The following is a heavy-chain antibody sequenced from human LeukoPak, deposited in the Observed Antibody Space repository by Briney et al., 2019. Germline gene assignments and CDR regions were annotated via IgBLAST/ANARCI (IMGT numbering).Heavy chain of an antibody. V-gene: IGHV3-23*01. CDR2: ISSSGGST. D-gene: IGHD5-18*01. CDR3: AKDQGYSYGYPTFDY. J-gene: IGHJ4*02. Sequence: GGSLRLSCAASGFTFGNYAVSWVRQAPGKGLEWVSTISSSGGSTYYADSVKGRFTISRDSSKNTLYLQMNSLRAEDTAVYYCAKDQGYSYGYPTFDYWGQGTLVTVSS. CDR1: GFTFGNYA.